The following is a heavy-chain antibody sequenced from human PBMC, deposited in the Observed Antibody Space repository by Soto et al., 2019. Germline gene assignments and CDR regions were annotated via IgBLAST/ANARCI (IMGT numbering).Heavy chain of an antibody. J-gene: IGHJ3*02. Sequence: QSKTLSLTCAISGDSVSSNSAAWNWIRQSPSRGLEWLGSTYYRSKWYNDYAVSVKSRITINPDTSKNQFSLQLNSVPPEDTAVYYCAIGMYSGSHDAFDIWGQGTMVTVSS. V-gene: IGHV6-1*01. CDR2: TYYRSKWYN. CDR3: AIGMYSGSHDAFDI. D-gene: IGHD1-26*01. CDR1: GDSVSSNSAA.